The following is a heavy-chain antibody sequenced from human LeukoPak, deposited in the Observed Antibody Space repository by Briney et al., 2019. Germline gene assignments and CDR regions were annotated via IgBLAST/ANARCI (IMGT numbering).Heavy chain of an antibody. V-gene: IGHV1-18*01. CDR1: GGTFSSYG. CDR3: ARVTPYYYGSELGDYFDY. CDR2: ISAYNGNT. D-gene: IGHD3-10*01. Sequence: ASVKVSCKASGGTFSSYGISWVRQAPGQGLEWMGWISAYNGNTNYAQKLQGRVTMTTDTSTSTAYMELRSLRSDDTAVYYCARVTPYYYGSELGDYFDYWGQGTLVTVSS. J-gene: IGHJ4*02.